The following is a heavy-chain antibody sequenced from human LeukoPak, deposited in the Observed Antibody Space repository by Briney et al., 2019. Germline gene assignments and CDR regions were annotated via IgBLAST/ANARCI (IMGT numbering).Heavy chain of an antibody. J-gene: IGHJ4*02. CDR3: ARVTYSSGSFDY. CDR2: IYHSGST. D-gene: IGHD6-19*01. V-gene: IGHV4-38-2*02. Sequence: SETLSLTCTVSGYSISSGYYWGWIRQPPGKGLEWIGSIYHSGSTYYNPPLKSRVTISVDTSKNQFSLKLSSVTAADTAVYYCARVTYSSGSFDYWGQGTLVTVSS. CDR1: GYSISSGYY.